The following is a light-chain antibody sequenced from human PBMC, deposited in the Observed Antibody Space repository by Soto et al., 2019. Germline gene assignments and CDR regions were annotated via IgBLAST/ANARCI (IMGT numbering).Light chain of an antibody. CDR3: SSYTTSNTLL. J-gene: IGLJ2*01. V-gene: IGLV2-14*01. Sequence: QSALTQPASVSGSPGQSITISCTGTSGDIGGYNYVSWYQPHPGKAPKLMIYDVSDRPSGVSNRFSGSKSGNTASLTISGRRAEDEADYYCSSYTTSNTLLFGGGTKLTVL. CDR1: SGDIGGYNY. CDR2: DVS.